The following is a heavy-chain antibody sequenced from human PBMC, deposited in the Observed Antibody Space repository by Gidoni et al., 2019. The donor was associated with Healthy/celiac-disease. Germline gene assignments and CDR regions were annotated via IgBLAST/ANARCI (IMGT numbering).Heavy chain of an antibody. J-gene: IGHJ4*02. CDR3: ARDLFSSTSRDQTDY. CDR1: GGSISSYY. CDR2: IYYSGST. Sequence: QVQLQESGPGLVKPSETLSLTCTVSGGSISSYYWSWIRQPPGKGLEWIGYIYYSGSTNYNPSLKSRVTISVDTSKNQFSLKLSSVTAADTAVYYCARDLFSSTSRDQTDYWGQGTLVTVSS. V-gene: IGHV4-59*01. D-gene: IGHD2-2*01.